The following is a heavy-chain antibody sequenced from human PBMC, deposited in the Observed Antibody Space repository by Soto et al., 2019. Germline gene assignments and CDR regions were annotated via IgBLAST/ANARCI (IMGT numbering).Heavy chain of an antibody. V-gene: IGHV4-59*01. D-gene: IGHD6-6*01. Sequence: PSETLSLTCTVSGGSISSYYWSWIRQPPGKGLEWIGYIYSSGSTNYNPSLKSRVTISVDTSKNQFSLILSSVTAADTAVYYCARGLAGRPLWTWGQGTLVTVSS. CDR2: IYSSGST. CDR1: GGSISSYY. CDR3: ARGLAGRPLWT. J-gene: IGHJ5*02.